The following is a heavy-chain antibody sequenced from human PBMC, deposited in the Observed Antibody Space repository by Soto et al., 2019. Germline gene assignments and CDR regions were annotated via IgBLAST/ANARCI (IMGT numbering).Heavy chain of an antibody. CDR1: GFTFSSYG. V-gene: IGHV3-30*03. J-gene: IGHJ3*02. CDR2: ISYDGSNK. D-gene: IGHD6-13*01. Sequence: GGSLRLSCAASGFTFSSYGMHWVRQAPGKGLEWVAVISYDGSNKYYADSVKGRLTISRDNSKNTLYLQMNSLRAEDTAVYYCARDQKQPGAFDIWGQGTMVTVSS. CDR3: ARDQKQPGAFDI.